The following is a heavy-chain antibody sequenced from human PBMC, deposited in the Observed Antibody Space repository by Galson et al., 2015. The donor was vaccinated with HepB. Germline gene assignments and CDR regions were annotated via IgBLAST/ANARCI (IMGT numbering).Heavy chain of an antibody. D-gene: IGHD3-10*01. J-gene: IGHJ4*02. V-gene: IGHV4-34*01. CDR1: GGSFSGYY. CDR2: INHSGST. CDR3: ARAGASRMDY. Sequence: ETLSLTCAVYGGSFSGYYWSWIRQPPGKGLEWIGEINHSGSTNYNPSLKSRVTISVDTSKNQFSLKLSSVTAADTAVYYCARAGASRMDYRGQGTLVTVSS.